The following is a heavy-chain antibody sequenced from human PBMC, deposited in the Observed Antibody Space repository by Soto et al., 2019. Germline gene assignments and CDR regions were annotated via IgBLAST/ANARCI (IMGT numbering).Heavy chain of an antibody. CDR1: GESISSSSYY. J-gene: IGHJ4*02. Sequence: SETLSLTCIVSGESISSSSYYWGWIRQPPGKGLEWIGSIYYSGRTYYNPPFKSRVTISIDTSKNQFSLKLSSVTATDTAVYYCARQRTTVVTQPYFDHWGQGALVTVSS. CDR3: ARQRTTVVTQPYFDH. D-gene: IGHD2-21*02. CDR2: IYYSGRT. V-gene: IGHV4-39*01.